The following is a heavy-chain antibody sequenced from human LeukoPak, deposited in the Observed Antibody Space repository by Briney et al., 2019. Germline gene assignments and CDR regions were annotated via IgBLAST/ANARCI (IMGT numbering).Heavy chain of an antibody. CDR3: ARDPPGIAASVSGG. CDR1: GFTFSNYY. V-gene: IGHV3-53*01. Sequence: PGGSLRLSCKASGFTFSNYYMNWVRQAPGKGLERVALIYSGGTTNYADSVKGRFTISRDNSKNTLYLQMTNVRVEDTAVYYCARDPPGIAASVSGGWGQGTLVTVSS. J-gene: IGHJ4*02. CDR2: IYSGGTT. D-gene: IGHD6-13*01.